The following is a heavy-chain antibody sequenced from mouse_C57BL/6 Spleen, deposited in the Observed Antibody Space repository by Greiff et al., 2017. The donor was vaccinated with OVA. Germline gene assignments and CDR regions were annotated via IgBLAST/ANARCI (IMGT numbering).Heavy chain of an antibody. CDR1: GFTFNTYA. J-gene: IGHJ2*01. CDR2: ISSKSSNYAT. V-gene: IGHV10-3*01. CDR3: VRADYGALDY. D-gene: IGHD2-4*01. Sequence: EVKLVESGGGLVQPKGSLKLSCAASGFTFNTYAMHWVRQAPGKGLEWVARISSKSSNYATYYADSVKDRFTISRDYSQIMLYLQMNNLKTEDTAMYYCVRADYGALDYWGQGTTLTVSS.